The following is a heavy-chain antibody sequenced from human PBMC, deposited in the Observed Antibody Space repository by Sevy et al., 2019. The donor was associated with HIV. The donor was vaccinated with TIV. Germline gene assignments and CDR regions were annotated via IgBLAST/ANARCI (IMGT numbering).Heavy chain of an antibody. CDR2: ISYDGNYK. CDR3: ARLFSCGGDCYYLDY. D-gene: IGHD2-21*02. V-gene: IGHV3-30-3*01. CDR1: GFTFSNYD. Sequence: GGSLRLSCAASGFTFSNYDMHWVRQAPGKGLEWVAVISYDGNYKNYADSVKVRFTISRDDFKNTLYLQMSSLRPEDTAVYFCARLFSCGGDCYYLDYWGQGALVTVSS. J-gene: IGHJ4*02.